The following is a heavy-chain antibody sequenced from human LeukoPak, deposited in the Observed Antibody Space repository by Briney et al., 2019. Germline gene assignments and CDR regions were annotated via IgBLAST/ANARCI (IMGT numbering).Heavy chain of an antibody. D-gene: IGHD6-19*01. CDR3: ARVNYRSGFFRNFYYYGMDV. CDR1: GYTFIYYY. V-gene: IGHV1-2*02. Sequence: ASVKVSCKASGYTFIYYYIHWVRQGPGHGLEWMGWINPNSGGTDYAQRFQGRVTMTRETSNTTAYMELSRLRSDDTAVYYCARVNYRSGFFRNFYYYGMDVWGQGTTVTVSS. CDR2: INPNSGGT. J-gene: IGHJ6*02.